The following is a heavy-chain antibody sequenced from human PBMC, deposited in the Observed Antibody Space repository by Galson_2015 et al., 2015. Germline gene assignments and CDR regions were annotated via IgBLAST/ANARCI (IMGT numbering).Heavy chain of an antibody. Sequence: SVKVSCKASGGSFSTYAINWVRQVPGQGLEWVGGTTPIFGTVNYAPKFQGRVTITADESTTTAYMEISRLRSEDTAMYFCARASQDCTKATCPYTYWGQGTLVTVSS. D-gene: IGHD2-8*01. CDR2: TTPIFGTV. CDR1: GGSFSTYA. V-gene: IGHV1-69*13. CDR3: ARASQDCTKATCPYTY. J-gene: IGHJ4*02.